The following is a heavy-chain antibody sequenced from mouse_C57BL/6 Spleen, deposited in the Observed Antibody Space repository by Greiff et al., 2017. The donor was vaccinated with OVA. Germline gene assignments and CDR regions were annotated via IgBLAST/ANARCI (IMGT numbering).Heavy chain of an antibody. D-gene: IGHD2-4*01. CDR2: IYPGNSDT. CDR3: TKRYDYDGWYVDV. V-gene: IGHV1-5*01. J-gene: IGHJ1*03. CDR1: GYTFTSYW. Sequence: EVQLQQSGTVLARPGASVKMSCKTSGYTFTSYWMHWVKQRPGQGLEWIGAIYPGNSDTSYNQKFKGKAKLTAVTSGSTAYMELSSLTNEDSAVYYCTKRYDYDGWYVDVWGTGTTVTVPS.